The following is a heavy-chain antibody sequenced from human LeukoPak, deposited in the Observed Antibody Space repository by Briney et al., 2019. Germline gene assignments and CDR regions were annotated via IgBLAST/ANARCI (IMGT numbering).Heavy chain of an antibody. V-gene: IGHV1-8*01. Sequence: ASVKVFCKASGYTFTSYDINWVRQATGQGLEWMGWMNPNSGNTGYAQKFQGRVTMTRNTSISTAYMELSSLRSEDTAVYYCARLYCSGGSCYSNWFDPWGQGTLVTVSS. CDR2: MNPNSGNT. D-gene: IGHD2-15*01. J-gene: IGHJ5*02. CDR3: ARLYCSGGSCYSNWFDP. CDR1: GYTFTSYD.